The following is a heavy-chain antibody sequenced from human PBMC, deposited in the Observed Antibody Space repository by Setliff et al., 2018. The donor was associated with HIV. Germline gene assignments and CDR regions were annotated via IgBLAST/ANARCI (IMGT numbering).Heavy chain of an antibody. CDR1: GYSISSDYW. CDR3: ARVRLELRQYWFDS. V-gene: IGHV4-38-2*02. Sequence: SETLSLTCTVSGYSISSDYWWGWIRQPPGKGLEWIGSIYHSGNTYYNQSLKSRVIISVDMSKNQFSLKLTSVTAADTAVYYCARVRLELRQYWFDSWGQGSPVTVSS. J-gene: IGHJ5*01. D-gene: IGHD1-7*01. CDR2: IYHSGNT.